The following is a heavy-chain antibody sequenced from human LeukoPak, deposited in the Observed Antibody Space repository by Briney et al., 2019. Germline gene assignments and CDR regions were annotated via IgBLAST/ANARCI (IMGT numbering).Heavy chain of an antibody. CDR1: GFTFSTYS. CDR2: ISSSSSHI. Sequence: GGSLRLSCAASGFTFSTYSMNWVRQAPGKGLEWVSSISSSSSHIYYADSVKGRFTVSRDNAKNSLYLQMNSLRADDTAVYYCARVLEAASFDYWGQGSPVTVSS. CDR3: ARVLEAASFDY. V-gene: IGHV3-21*01. D-gene: IGHD6-13*01. J-gene: IGHJ4*02.